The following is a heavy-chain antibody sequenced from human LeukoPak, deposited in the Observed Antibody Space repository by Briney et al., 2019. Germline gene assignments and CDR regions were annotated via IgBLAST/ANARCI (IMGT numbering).Heavy chain of an antibody. J-gene: IGHJ6*03. V-gene: IGHV4-34*01. CDR3: ARHGPPRAGWGRKYYYMDV. Sequence: SETLSLTCGVYGGSFSGYYWSWIRQPPGKGLEWIGEINHSGSTNYNPSLKSRVTISVDTSKNQFSLKLSSVAAADTAVYYCARHGPPRAGWGRKYYYMDVWGKATTVTISS. D-gene: IGHD3-16*01. CDR1: GGSFSGYY. CDR2: INHSGST.